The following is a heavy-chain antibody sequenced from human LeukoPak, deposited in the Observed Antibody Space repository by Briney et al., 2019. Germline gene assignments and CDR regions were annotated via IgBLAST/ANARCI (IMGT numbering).Heavy chain of an antibody. V-gene: IGHV4-61*08. CDR3: ARHYYDSSGYYRPGAFDI. CDR1: GGSISSGGYY. J-gene: IGHJ3*02. Sequence: SETLSLTCTVSGGSISSGGYYWSWIRQPPGKGLEWIGYIYYSGSTNYNPSLKSRVTISVDTSKNQFSLKLSSVTAADTAVYYCARHYYDSSGYYRPGAFDIWGQGTMVTVSS. D-gene: IGHD3-22*01. CDR2: IYYSGST.